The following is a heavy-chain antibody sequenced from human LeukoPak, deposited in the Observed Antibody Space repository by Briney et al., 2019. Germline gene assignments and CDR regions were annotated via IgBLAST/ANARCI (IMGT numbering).Heavy chain of an antibody. J-gene: IGHJ3*02. V-gene: IGHV4-61*02. CDR1: GGSISSNNYY. CDR3: ARGSPWFGELRDAFDI. D-gene: IGHD3-10*01. CDR2: IYPSGST. Sequence: PSQTLSLTCTVSGGSISSNNYYWSWIRRPAGKGLEWIGRIYPSGSTNYNPSLKSRVTISVDTSKIQFSLKLNSVTAADTAVYYCARGSPWFGELRDAFDIWGQGTMVTVSS.